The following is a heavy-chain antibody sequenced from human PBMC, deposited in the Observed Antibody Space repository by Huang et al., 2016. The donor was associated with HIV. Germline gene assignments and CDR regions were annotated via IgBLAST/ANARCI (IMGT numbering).Heavy chain of an antibody. CDR1: GYTFTSYY. Sequence: QVQLVQSGAEVKKPGASVRVSCKASGYTFTSYYMHWVRQAPGPGLEWMGINNSIGGSTTYAQKFQGRGTMTRETSTSTIYMELSNLRSEDTAVYYCARERGDFGMDGWGKGTTVTVSS. CDR3: ARERGDFGMDG. J-gene: IGHJ6*04. D-gene: IGHD3-16*01. CDR2: NNSIGGST. V-gene: IGHV1-46*03.